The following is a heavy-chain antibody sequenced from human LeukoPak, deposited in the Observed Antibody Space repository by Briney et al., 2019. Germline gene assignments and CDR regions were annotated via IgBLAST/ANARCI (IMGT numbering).Heavy chain of an antibody. CDR3: ARLYSSGWSDS. CDR2: FGAAGGGT. D-gene: IGHD3-22*01. V-gene: IGHV3-23*01. J-gene: IGHJ5*01. CDR1: GLTFSSYA. Sequence: EPGRSLRLSFAASGLTFSSYASNSVRQAPGKWLEWVSSFGAAGGGTYYADSLQGRFTMYRDNPKNTLYLHMNSLRAEETAIYFCARLYSSGWSDSWGQGTLVTVSS.